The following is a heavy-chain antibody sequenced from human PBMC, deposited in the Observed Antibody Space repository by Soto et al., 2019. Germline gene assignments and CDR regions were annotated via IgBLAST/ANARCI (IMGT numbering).Heavy chain of an antibody. V-gene: IGHV4-61*08. CDR3: ARSPNYYYYGFDV. CDR1: GGSVSSGDYF. D-gene: IGHD3-10*01. Sequence: SETLSLTCTVSGGSVSSGDYFWSWLRLSPGRRLEWIAYIYYSGSTNYNPSLKSRATISVDTSKSQVSLNLTSMTTADAALYYCARSPNYYYYGFDVWGQGTAVTVSS. J-gene: IGHJ6*02. CDR2: IYYSGST.